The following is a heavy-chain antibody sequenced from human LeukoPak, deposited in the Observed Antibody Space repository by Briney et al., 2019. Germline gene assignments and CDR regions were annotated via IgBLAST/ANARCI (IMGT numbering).Heavy chain of an antibody. Sequence: EASVKVSCKASGYTFTGYYMHWVRQAPGQGLEWMGWINPNSGGTNYAQKFQGRVTMTRDTSISTAYMELSRLRSDDTAVYYCARPTYDSSDYVYFQHWGQGTLVTVSS. CDR1: GYTFTGYY. CDR3: ARPTYDSSDYVYFQH. V-gene: IGHV1-2*02. CDR2: INPNSGGT. J-gene: IGHJ1*01. D-gene: IGHD3-22*01.